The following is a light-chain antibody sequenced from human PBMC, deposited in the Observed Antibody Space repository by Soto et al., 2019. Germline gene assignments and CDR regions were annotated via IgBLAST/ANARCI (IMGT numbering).Light chain of an antibody. Sequence: DVVMTQSPLSLPVTLGQPASISCRSNQSLVHSDGIAYFSWFQQRPGRSPRRLIYKVSNRDSGVPARISGSGSGPDFALKISRVEAEDVEVYYCLQGTHWQITFGQGTRLEIK. CDR2: KVS. V-gene: IGKV2-30*02. CDR3: LQGTHWQIT. CDR1: QSLVHSDGIAY. J-gene: IGKJ5*01.